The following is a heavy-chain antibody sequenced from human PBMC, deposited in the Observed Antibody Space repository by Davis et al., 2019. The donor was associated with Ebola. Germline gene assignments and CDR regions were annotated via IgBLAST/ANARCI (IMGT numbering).Heavy chain of an antibody. V-gene: IGHV4-30-4*08. Sequence: WVRQTPAKGLEWIGYIYYSGSTYYNPSLKSRVTISVDTSKNQFSLKLSSVTAADTAVFFCAGRVGNAFDIWGQGTMVTVSS. D-gene: IGHD3-10*01. CDR3: AGRVGNAFDI. J-gene: IGHJ3*02. CDR2: IYYSGST.